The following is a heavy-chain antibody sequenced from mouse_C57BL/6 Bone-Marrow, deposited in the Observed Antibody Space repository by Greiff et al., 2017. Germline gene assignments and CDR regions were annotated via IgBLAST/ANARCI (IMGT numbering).Heavy chain of an antibody. CDR1: GFTFSSYG. CDR3: ARQPY. V-gene: IGHV5-6*01. CDR2: ISSGGSYT. J-gene: IGHJ3*01. Sequence: DVQLVESGGDLVKPGGSLKLSCAASGFTFSSYGMSWVRQTPDKRLEWVATISSGGSYTYYPDSVKGRFTISRDNAKNTLYLQMSSLKSEDTAMYYCARQPYWGQGTLVTVSA.